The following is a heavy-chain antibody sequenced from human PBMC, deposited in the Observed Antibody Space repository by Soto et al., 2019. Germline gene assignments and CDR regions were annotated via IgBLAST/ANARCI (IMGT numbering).Heavy chain of an antibody. CDR3: ALRNPGDAFDI. V-gene: IGHV1-69*13. CDR1: GGTFSSYA. Sequence: ASVKVSCKASGGTFSSYAISWVRQAPGQGLEWMGGIIPIFGTANYAQKFQGRVTITADESTSTAYMELSSLRSEDTAVYHCALRNPGDAFDIWGQGTMVTVSS. J-gene: IGHJ3*02. CDR2: IIPIFGTA.